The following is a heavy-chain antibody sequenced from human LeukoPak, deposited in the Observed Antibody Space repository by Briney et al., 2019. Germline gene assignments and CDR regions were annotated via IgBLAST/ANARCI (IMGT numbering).Heavy chain of an antibody. J-gene: IGHJ5*02. CDR1: GFTVSSNY. Sequence: PGGSLRLSCAASGFTVSSNYMSWVRQAPGKGLEWVSVIYSGGSTYYADSVKGRFTISRDNSKNTLYLQMNSLRAEDTAVYYCAKVLRYRDGPADAWGQGTLVTVSS. CDR2: IYSGGST. D-gene: IGHD5-24*01. V-gene: IGHV3-53*05. CDR3: AKVLRYRDGPADA.